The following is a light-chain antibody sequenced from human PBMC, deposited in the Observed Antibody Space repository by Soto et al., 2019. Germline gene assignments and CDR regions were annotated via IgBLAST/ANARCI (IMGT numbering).Light chain of an antibody. CDR1: SSNIGDNP. Sequence: QSVLPQPPSASAPPGQRVTISCSGGSSNIGDNPVNWYQHLPGAAPTLLIYNNNQRPSGVPDRFSGSKSGASASLAISGLRSEDEADYYCSTWDDTLDAYVFGTATKVTVL. CDR2: NNN. J-gene: IGLJ1*01. CDR3: STWDDTLDAYV. V-gene: IGLV1-44*01.